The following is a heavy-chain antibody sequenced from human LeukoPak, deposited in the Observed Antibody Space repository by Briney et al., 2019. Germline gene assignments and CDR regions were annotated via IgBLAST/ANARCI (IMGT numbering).Heavy chain of an antibody. V-gene: IGHV4-59*12. Sequence: SETLSLTCAVYGGSISSYYWSWIRQPPGKGLEWIGYIYYRGSTNYNPSLKSRVTISVDTSKNQFSLKLSSVTAADTAVYYCARGFRRLDYWGQGTLVTVSS. CDR1: GGSISSYY. CDR2: IYYRGST. J-gene: IGHJ4*02. D-gene: IGHD2/OR15-2a*01. CDR3: ARGFRRLDY.